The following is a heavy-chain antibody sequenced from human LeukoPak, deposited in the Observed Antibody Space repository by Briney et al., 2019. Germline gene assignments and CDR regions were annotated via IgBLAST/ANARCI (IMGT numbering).Heavy chain of an antibody. Sequence: PSETLSLTCTVSGGSISSGGYYWSWIRQHPGKGLEWIGYIYYSGSTYYNPSLKSRVTISVDTSRNQFSLKLSSVTAADTAVYYCARGRETSPDYWGQGTLVTVSS. CDR2: IYYSGST. CDR1: GGSISSGGYY. J-gene: IGHJ4*02. CDR3: ARGRETSPDY. D-gene: IGHD4-11*01. V-gene: IGHV4-31*03.